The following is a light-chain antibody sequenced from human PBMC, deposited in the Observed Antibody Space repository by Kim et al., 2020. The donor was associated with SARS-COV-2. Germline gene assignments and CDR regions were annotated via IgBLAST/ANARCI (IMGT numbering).Light chain of an antibody. CDR1: ITDIGSYNY. V-gene: IGLV2-14*03. Sequence: QSALTQPASVSGSPGQSITISCTGTITDIGSYNYVSWYQQHPGKVPKVIISDVSNRPSGVSDRFSVSKSVNTASLTISGLQAEDEADYYCSSYTSSSTLVFGGGTKVTVL. CDR3: SSYTSSSTLV. J-gene: IGLJ2*01. CDR2: DVS.